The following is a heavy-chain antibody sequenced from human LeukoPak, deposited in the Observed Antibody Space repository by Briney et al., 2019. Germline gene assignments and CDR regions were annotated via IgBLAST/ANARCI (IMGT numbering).Heavy chain of an antibody. J-gene: IGHJ2*01. Sequence: GGSLRLSCAASGFTFRSYSMNWVRQAPGKGLEWVSSISSSSSYIYYADSVKGRFTISRDNAKNSLYLQMNSLRAEDTTLYYCARDPSSSTYWYFDIWGRGTLVTVSS. CDR3: ARDPSSSTYWYFDI. V-gene: IGHV3-21*04. CDR2: ISSSSSYI. D-gene: IGHD6-13*01. CDR1: GFTFRSYS.